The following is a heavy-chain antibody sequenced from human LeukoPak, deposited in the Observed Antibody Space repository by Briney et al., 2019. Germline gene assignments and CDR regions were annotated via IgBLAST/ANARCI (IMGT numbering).Heavy chain of an antibody. CDR3: AKGTEVGY. J-gene: IGHJ4*02. Sequence: GGSLRLSCAASGFTFTTYGMHWVRQAPGKGLEWVAFIRSDGSIEYYADSVKGRFTISRDNSKNTLYLQMNSLRAEDTAVYYCAKGTEVGYWGQGTLVTVSS. D-gene: IGHD3/OR15-3a*01. CDR2: IRSDGSIE. V-gene: IGHV3-30*02. CDR1: GFTFTTYG.